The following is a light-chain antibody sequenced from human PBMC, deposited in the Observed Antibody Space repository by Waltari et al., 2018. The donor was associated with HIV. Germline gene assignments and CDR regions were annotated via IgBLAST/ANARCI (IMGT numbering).Light chain of an antibody. CDR2: EDN. CDR1: SSDIGNYKY. V-gene: IGLV2-14*01. Sequence: QSALTQPASVSGSPGQSITISCTGASSDIGNYKYVSWYQHHPGIAPKLIIYEDNNRPSGVSNRFSGPKSGKTASLTISGLQAEDESDYYCSSYTDSSVIFGGGTKVTVL. J-gene: IGLJ2*01. CDR3: SSYTDSSVI.